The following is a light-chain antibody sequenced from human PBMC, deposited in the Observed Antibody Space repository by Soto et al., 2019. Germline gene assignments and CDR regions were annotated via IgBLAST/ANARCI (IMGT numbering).Light chain of an antibody. CDR3: QSYDGRLSGWV. V-gene: IGLV1-40*01. CDR1: TSDIGAGYN. CDR2: GNS. Sequence: QSVLTQPPSVSGAPGQRVTICCTGCTSDIGAGYNVHRYQQLPGTAPKLLIFGNSSRPSGIPDRFSGSKSGTSASLAITGCQGEDEGYYYCQSYDGRLSGWVFGGGTKVTVL. J-gene: IGLJ3*02.